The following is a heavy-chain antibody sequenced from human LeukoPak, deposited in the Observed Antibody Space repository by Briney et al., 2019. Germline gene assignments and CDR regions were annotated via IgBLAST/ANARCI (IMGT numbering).Heavy chain of an antibody. CDR3: ARDRGAAAGIFDY. Sequence: SETLSLTCTVSGGSISIYYWSWIRQPPGKGREGIGYIYYSGSPNYNPSLKSRVTISVDTSKHQFSLNLSSVTAADTAVYYCARDRGAAAGIFDYWGQGTLVTVSS. CDR2: IYYSGSP. J-gene: IGHJ4*02. V-gene: IGHV4-59*12. CDR1: GGSISIYY. D-gene: IGHD6-13*01.